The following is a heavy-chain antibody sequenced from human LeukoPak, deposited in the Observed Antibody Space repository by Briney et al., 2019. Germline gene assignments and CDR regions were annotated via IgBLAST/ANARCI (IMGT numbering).Heavy chain of an antibody. J-gene: IGHJ4*02. D-gene: IGHD3-3*01. CDR3: ARGPPEYDFWSGYYNFDY. V-gene: IGHV1-69*06. CDR2: IIPIFGTA. Sequence: VASVKVSCKASGGTFSSYAISWVRQAPGKGLEWMGGIIPIFGTANYAQKFQGRVTITADKSTSTAYMELSGLRSDNTAVYYCARGPPEYDFWSGYYNFDYWGQGTLVTVSS. CDR1: GGTFSSYA.